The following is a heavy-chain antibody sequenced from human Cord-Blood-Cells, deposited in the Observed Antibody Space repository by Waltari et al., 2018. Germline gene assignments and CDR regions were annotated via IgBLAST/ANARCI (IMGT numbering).Heavy chain of an antibody. CDR3: AREDSSSYLDFDY. CDR2: IKQDGSEK. D-gene: IGHD6-13*01. J-gene: IGHJ4*02. Sequence: EVQLVESGGGLVEPGGSLRLACAASGSTSSSSSTSCVRRAPGKGLEWEANIKQDGSEKYSVDSVKGRFTISRDNAKNSLYLQMNSLRAEDTAVYYCAREDSSSYLDFDYWGQGTLVTVSS. CDR1: GSTSSSSS. V-gene: IGHV3-7*01.